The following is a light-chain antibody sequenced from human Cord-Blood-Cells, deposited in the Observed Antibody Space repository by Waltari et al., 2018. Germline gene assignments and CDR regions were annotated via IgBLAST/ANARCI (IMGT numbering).Light chain of an antibody. CDR1: SSDVGSYNL. Sequence: QSALTQPAPVSGSPGQSITLPCTGTSSDVGSYNLVSWYQQHPGKAPKLMIYEGSKRPSGVSNRFSGSKSGNTASLTISGLQAEDEADYYCCSYAGSSTLVFGGGTKLTVL. CDR2: EGS. CDR3: CSYAGSSTLV. J-gene: IGLJ3*02. V-gene: IGLV2-23*01.